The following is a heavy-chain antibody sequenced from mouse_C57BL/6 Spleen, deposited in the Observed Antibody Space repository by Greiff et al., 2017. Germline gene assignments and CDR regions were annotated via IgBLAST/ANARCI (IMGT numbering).Heavy chain of an antibody. CDR1: GYTFTDYN. CDR3: ARTEFGDYDGEVYFDY. Sequence: VQLQQSGPELVKPGASVKIPCKASGYTFTDYNMDWVKQSHGKSLEWIGDINPNNGGTIYNQKFKGKATLTVDKSSSTAYMELRSLTSESTAVYYCARTEFGDYDGEVYFDYWGQGTTLTVSS. CDR2: INPNNGGT. V-gene: IGHV1-18*01. J-gene: IGHJ2*01. D-gene: IGHD2-4*01.